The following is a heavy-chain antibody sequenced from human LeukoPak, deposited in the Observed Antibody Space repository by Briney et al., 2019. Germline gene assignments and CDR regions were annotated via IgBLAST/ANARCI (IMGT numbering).Heavy chain of an antibody. V-gene: IGHV4-39*01. Sequence: SETLSLTCTVSGGSISSSSYYWGWIRQPPGKGLEWIGSIYYSGSIYYNPSLKSRVTISVDTSKNQFSLKLSSVTAADTAVYYCASDRYDPYCSGGSCYPFDYWGQGTLVTVSS. CDR2: IYYSGSI. D-gene: IGHD2-15*01. CDR3: ASDRYDPYCSGGSCYPFDY. J-gene: IGHJ4*02. CDR1: GGSISSSSYY.